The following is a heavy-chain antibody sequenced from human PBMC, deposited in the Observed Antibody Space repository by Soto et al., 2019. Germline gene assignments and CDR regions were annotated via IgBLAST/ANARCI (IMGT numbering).Heavy chain of an antibody. Sequence: LGESLKISCKGSGYSFTSYWIGWVRQMPGKGLEWMGIIYPGDSDTRYSPSFQGQVTISADKSISTAYLQWSSLKASDTAMYYCARHLAAATPPFDYWGQGTLVTVSS. CDR2: IYPGDSDT. CDR1: GYSFTSYW. CDR3: ARHLAAATPPFDY. V-gene: IGHV5-51*01. J-gene: IGHJ4*02. D-gene: IGHD6-13*01.